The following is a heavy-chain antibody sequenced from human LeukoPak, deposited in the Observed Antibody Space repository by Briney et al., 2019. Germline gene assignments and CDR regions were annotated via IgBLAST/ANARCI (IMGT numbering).Heavy chain of an antibody. D-gene: IGHD4-17*01. Sequence: GGSLRLSCAASGFTFSTYAMSWVRQAPGKGLEWVSVISGSGSSTYYADSVKGRFTISRDNAKNSLYLQMNSLRAEDTAVYYCARVPSHDYGEWGQGTLVTVSS. J-gene: IGHJ4*02. CDR2: ISGSGSST. V-gene: IGHV3-23*01. CDR1: GFTFSTYA. CDR3: ARVPSHDYGE.